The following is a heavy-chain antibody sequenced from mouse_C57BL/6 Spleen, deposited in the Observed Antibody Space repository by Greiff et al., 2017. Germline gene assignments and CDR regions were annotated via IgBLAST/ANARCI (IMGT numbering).Heavy chain of an antibody. Sequence: EVKLMASGGGLVQPKGSLNLSCDASGYTFNTYAMHWVRQAPGMGLEWVARISSKSSNYATSYADYVKDRFTISRDDSQSMLYLQMNNLKTEDTAMYYCVRESYGSRSAMDYWGQGTSVTVSS. J-gene: IGHJ4*01. D-gene: IGHD1-1*01. CDR3: VRESYGSRSAMDY. CDR1: GYTFNTYA. CDR2: ISSKSSNYAT. V-gene: IGHV10-3*01.